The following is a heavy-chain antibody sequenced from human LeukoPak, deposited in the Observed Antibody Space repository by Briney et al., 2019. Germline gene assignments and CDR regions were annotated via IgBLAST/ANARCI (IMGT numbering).Heavy chain of an antibody. Sequence: GGSLRLSCAASGFIFSSYGMHWVRQAPGKGLEWVAFIRYDGSNKYHADSVKGRSTISRDNSKNTLYLQMNSLRAEDTAVYYCAKTMSPYYYDSSGFWGQGTLVTVSS. CDR1: GFIFSSYG. V-gene: IGHV3-30*02. CDR3: AKTMSPYYYDSSGF. D-gene: IGHD3-22*01. CDR2: IRYDGSNK. J-gene: IGHJ4*02.